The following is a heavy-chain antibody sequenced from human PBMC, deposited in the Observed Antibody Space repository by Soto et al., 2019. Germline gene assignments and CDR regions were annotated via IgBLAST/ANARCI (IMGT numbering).Heavy chain of an antibody. V-gene: IGHV3-48*01. CDR1: GFTFSSYS. J-gene: IGHJ4*01. CDR2: ISSSGTTI. Sequence: EVLLVESGGGLVQPGGSLRLSCAASGFTFSSYSVNWVRQAPGKGLEWVSYISSSGTTIYYADSVKGRFTSSRDNAKNSLTLQMNSLKIEVTAGYYSAKGPPVDDWGHGPLVTVSA. CDR3: AKGPPVDD.